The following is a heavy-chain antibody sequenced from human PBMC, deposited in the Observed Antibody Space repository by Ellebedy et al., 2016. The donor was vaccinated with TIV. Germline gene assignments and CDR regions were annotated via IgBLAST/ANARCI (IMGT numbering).Heavy chain of an antibody. CDR3: VREGRHDDSGNYHGPWFNS. Sequence: GGSLRLSCVASGLSLSAHWTHWVRQAPGRGLEWVSRLFSSETDTNYAESVKARFRFSRDNAKNMLYLQMNSLRAEDTAVYYCVREGRHDDSGNYHGPWFNSWGQGTLVTVSP. CDR1: GLSLSAHW. J-gene: IGHJ5*01. D-gene: IGHD3-22*01. V-gene: IGHV3-74*01. CDR2: LFSSETDT.